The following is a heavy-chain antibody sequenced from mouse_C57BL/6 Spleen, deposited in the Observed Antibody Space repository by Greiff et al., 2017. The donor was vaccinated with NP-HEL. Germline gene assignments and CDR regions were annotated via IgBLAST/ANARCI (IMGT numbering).Heavy chain of an antibody. J-gene: IGHJ2*01. V-gene: IGHV10-1*01. D-gene: IGHD2-4*01. CDR2: IRSKSNNYAT. Sequence: EVQVVESGGGLVQPKGSLKLSCAASGFSFNTYAMNWVRQAPGKGLEWVARIRSKSNNYATYYADSVKDRFTISRDDSESMLYLQMNNLKTEDTAMYYCVRHDYYDYAFDYWGQGTTLTVSS. CDR3: VRHDYYDYAFDY. CDR1: GFSFNTYA.